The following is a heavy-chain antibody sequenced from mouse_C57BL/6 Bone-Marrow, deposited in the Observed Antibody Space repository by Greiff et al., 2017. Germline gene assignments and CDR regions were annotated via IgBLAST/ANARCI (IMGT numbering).Heavy chain of an antibody. V-gene: IGHV1-50*01. CDR3: ARDGGYWPFAY. Sequence: QVQLQQPGAELVKPGASVKLSCKASGYTFTSYWMQWVKQRPGQGLEWIGEIDPSDSYTNYNQKFKGKATLTVDTSSSTAYMQLSSLTSADSAVYYCARDGGYWPFAYWGQGTLVTVSA. CDR2: IDPSDSYT. CDR1: GYTFTSYW. D-gene: IGHD2-3*01. J-gene: IGHJ3*01.